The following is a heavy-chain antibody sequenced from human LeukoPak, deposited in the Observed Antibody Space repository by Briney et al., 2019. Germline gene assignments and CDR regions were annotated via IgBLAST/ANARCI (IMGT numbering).Heavy chain of an antibody. V-gene: IGHV3-11*01. CDR2: ISSSGSTI. CDR1: GFTFSDYY. CDR3: AKYDSSGYYHDAFDI. Sequence: GGSLRLSCAASGFTFSDYYMSWIRQAPGKGLEWVSYISSSGSTIYYADSVKGRFTISRDNSKNTLYLQMNSLRAEDTAVYYCAKYDSSGYYHDAFDIWGQGTMVTVSS. J-gene: IGHJ3*02. D-gene: IGHD3-22*01.